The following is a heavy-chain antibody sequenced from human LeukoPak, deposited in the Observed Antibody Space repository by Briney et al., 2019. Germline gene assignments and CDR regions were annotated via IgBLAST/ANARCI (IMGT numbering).Heavy chain of an antibody. CDR1: GFTFSSYA. CDR2: ISGSGGST. CDR3: ARHSGWSPYNWFDP. Sequence: PGGSLRLSCAASGFTFSSYAMSWVRQAPGKGLEWVSAISGSGGSTYYADSVKGRFTISGDNSKNTLYLQMNSLRAEDTAVYYCARHSGWSPYNWFDPWGQGTLVTVSS. V-gene: IGHV3-23*01. J-gene: IGHJ5*02. D-gene: IGHD6-19*01.